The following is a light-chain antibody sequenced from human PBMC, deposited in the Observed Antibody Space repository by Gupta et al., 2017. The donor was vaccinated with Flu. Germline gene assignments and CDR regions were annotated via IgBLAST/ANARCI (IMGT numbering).Light chain of an antibody. J-gene: IGKJ1*01. CDR1: QSVSSN. CDR3: QQYKSWPLT. CDR2: GAS. V-gene: IGKV3-15*01. Sequence: EIMMQPSPAHLSVSPGERATPSRRASQSVSSNLAWYQQKPGQAPRLLIYGASTRATGIPARFSGSGSGTEFTLTINSLQSEDFAVYYCQQYKSWPLTFGQGTKVEIK.